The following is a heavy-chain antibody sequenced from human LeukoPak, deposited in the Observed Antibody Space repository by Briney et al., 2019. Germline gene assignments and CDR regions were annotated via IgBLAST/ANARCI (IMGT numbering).Heavy chain of an antibody. J-gene: IGHJ4*02. D-gene: IGHD7-27*01. CDR2: INPDSGGA. CDR3: ARGAKSELGTCDF. CDR1: VYTFSGYY. Sequence: ASVKVSCKASVYTFSGYYLNWVRQSPGQGLEWMGWINPDSGGAIYAQKFQGRVTMTRDTSTNTAYMELRSLRSDDTAVYFCARGAKSELGTCDFWGQGTLVTVSS. V-gene: IGHV1-2*02.